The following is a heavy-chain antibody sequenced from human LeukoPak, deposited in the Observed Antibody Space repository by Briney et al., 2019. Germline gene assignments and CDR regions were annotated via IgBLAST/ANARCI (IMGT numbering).Heavy chain of an antibody. CDR3: ASPNSMAGTHYFHY. D-gene: IGHD6-19*01. V-gene: IGHV3-30*04. CDR2: ISYDGTDK. Sequence: GGSLRLSCAASGFTFTTFPMHWVRQPPGKGLEWVAVISYDGTDKYYADSVKGRFTISRDNSKSTLYLQMDSLRAEDTAVYYCASPNSMAGTHYFHYWGQGTLVTVSS. CDR1: GFTFTTFP. J-gene: IGHJ4*02.